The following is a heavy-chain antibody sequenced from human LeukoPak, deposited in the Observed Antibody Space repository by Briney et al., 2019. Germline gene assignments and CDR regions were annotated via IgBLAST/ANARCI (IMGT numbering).Heavy chain of an antibody. D-gene: IGHD3-16*01. CDR1: GFTFSSYA. Sequence: PGGSLRLSCAASGFTFSSYAMSWVRQAPGKGLEWVSAISGSGGSTYYADSVKGRFTISRDNAKNSLYLQMNSLRAEDTAVYYCARAESMVTFDWGQGTLVTVSS. V-gene: IGHV3-23*01. CDR2: ISGSGGST. J-gene: IGHJ4*02. CDR3: ARAESMVTFD.